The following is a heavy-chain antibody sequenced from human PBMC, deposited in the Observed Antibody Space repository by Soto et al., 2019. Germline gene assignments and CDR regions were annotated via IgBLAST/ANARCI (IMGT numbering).Heavy chain of an antibody. CDR1: GYTFTSYG. V-gene: IGHV1-18*04. Sequence: VASVKVSCKASGYTFTSYGISWGRQAPGQGLEWMGWISAYNGNKNYAQKLQGRVTMTTDTSTSTAYMELRSVTSDDTAVYYCARAPILGNNWITLGWFEPWGQGTLVTVSS. J-gene: IGHJ5*02. D-gene: IGHD1-20*01. CDR2: ISAYNGNK. CDR3: ARAPILGNNWITLGWFEP.